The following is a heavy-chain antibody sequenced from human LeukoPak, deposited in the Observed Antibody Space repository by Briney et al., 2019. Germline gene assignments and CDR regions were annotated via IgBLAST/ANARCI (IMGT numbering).Heavy chain of an antibody. V-gene: IGHV3-23*01. D-gene: IGHD2-15*01. Sequence: GGSLRLSCAASEFTFSSYAMSWVRQAPGKGLEWFSAISGSGGSTYYADSVKGRFTISRDNSKNTLYLQMNSLRAEDTAVYYCAKDRLRATYWRGGSCPFGYWGQGTLVTVSS. CDR3: AKDRLRATYWRGGSCPFGY. CDR1: EFTFSSYA. CDR2: ISGSGGST. J-gene: IGHJ4*02.